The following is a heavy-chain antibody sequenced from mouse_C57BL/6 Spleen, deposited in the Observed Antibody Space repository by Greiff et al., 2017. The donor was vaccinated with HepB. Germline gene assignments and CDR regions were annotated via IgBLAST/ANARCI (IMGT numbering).Heavy chain of an antibody. CDR1: GYTFTSYW. D-gene: IGHD2-3*01. Sequence: QVQLKQPGAELVRPGSSVKLSCKASGYTFTSYWMDWVKQRPGQGLEWIGNIYPSDSETHYNQKFKDKATLTVDKSSSTAYMQLSSLTSEDSAVYYCARSRGYYFFFDYWGQGTTLTVSS. V-gene: IGHV1-61*01. CDR3: ARSRGYYFFFDY. J-gene: IGHJ2*01. CDR2: IYPSDSET.